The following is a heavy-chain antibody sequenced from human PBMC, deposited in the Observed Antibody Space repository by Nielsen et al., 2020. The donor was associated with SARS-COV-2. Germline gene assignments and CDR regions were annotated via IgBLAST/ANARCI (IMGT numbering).Heavy chain of an antibody. CDR3: TTDRAIGPRPLFDY. CDR1: GFTFGNHA. CDR2: IKPVSDGGTT. V-gene: IGHV3-15*05. Sequence: GGSLRLSCTASGFTFGNHAMSWFRQAPGKGLEWIGRIKPVSDGGTTDCAAPVKGRFTISRDDSRNTVYLQMNSLRTEDTAMYYCTTDRAIGPRPLFDYWGQGTLVTVSS. J-gene: IGHJ4*02. D-gene: IGHD6-6*01.